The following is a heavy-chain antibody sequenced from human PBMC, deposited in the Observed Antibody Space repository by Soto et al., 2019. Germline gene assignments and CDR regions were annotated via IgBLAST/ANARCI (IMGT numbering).Heavy chain of an antibody. CDR3: ARDQVGGSGPNFDY. CDR1: GFTFSSYA. V-gene: IGHV3-23*01. J-gene: IGHJ4*02. Sequence: GGSLRLSCAASGFTFSSYAMSWVRQAPGKGLEWVSAISGSGGSTYYADSVKGRFTISRDNSKNTLYLQMNSLRAEDTAVYYCARDQVGGSGPNFDYWGQGTLVTVSS. D-gene: IGHD3-16*01. CDR2: ISGSGGST.